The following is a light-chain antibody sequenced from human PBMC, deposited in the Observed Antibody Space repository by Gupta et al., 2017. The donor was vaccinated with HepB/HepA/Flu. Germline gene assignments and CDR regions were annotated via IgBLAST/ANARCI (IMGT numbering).Light chain of an antibody. J-gene: IGKJ3*01. CDR2: LGS. CDR1: QSLLHSNGYNY. Sequence: EIVMTQSPLSLPVIPGEPASISCRSSQSLLHSNGYNYLDWYLQKPGQSPQLLISLGSNRASGVPDRFSGSGSGTDFTLKISRVEAEDVGVYYGRQGLQIPVTFGPGTKVDIK. CDR3: RQGLQIPVT. V-gene: IGKV2-28*01.